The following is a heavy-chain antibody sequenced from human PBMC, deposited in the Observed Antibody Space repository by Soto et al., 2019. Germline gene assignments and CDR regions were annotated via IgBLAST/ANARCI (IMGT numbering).Heavy chain of an antibody. D-gene: IGHD4-17*01. J-gene: IGHJ4*02. Sequence: GGSLRLSCAASGFTFSSYTMSWVRQAPGKGLEWVSAISGSGGSTYYADSVKGRFTISRDNSKNTLYLQMNSLRAEDTAVYYCAKGSFVDYVGGYDYWGQGTLVTVSS. CDR1: GFTFSSYT. CDR3: AKGSFVDYVGGYDY. CDR2: ISGSGGST. V-gene: IGHV3-23*01.